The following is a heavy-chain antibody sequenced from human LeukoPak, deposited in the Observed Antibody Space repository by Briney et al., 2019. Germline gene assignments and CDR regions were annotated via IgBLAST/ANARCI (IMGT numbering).Heavy chain of an antibody. CDR1: GYTSTTYA. CDR3: AREVGSSSWYYFDY. Sequence: ASVKVSCKASGYTSTTYAMNWVRQAPGQGLEWMGWINTNTGTPTYAQGFTGRFVFSLDTSVSTAYLQISSLKAEDTAMYYCAREVGSSSWYYFDYWGQGTLVTVSS. V-gene: IGHV7-4-1*02. CDR2: INTNTGTP. J-gene: IGHJ4*02. D-gene: IGHD6-13*01.